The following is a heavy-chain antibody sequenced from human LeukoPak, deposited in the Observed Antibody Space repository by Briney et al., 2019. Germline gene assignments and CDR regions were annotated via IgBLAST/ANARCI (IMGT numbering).Heavy chain of an antibody. CDR1: GGSFSGYY. Sequence: SSETLSLTCAVYGGSFSGYYWSWIRQPPGKGLEWIGEINHSGSTNYNPSLKSRVTISVDTSKNQFSLKLSSVTAADTAVYYCAREGARWEPSFSAFDIWGQGTMVTVSS. J-gene: IGHJ3*02. CDR2: INHSGST. CDR3: AREGARWEPSFSAFDI. V-gene: IGHV4-34*01. D-gene: IGHD1-26*01.